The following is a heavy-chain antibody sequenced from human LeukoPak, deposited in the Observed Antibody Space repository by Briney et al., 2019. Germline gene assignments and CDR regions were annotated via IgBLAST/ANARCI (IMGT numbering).Heavy chain of an antibody. D-gene: IGHD5-18*01. Sequence: SETLSLTCAVYGGSFSGYYWSWIRQPPGKGLEWIGSIYCSGSTYYNPSLKSRVTISVDTSKNQFSLKLSSVTAADTAVYYCAILRGYSYGYTDYWGQGTLVTVSS. CDR3: AILRGYSYGYTDY. CDR2: IYCSGST. V-gene: IGHV4-34*01. CDR1: GGSFSGYY. J-gene: IGHJ4*02.